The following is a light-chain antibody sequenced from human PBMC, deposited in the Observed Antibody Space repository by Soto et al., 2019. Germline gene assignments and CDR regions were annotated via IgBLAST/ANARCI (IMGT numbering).Light chain of an antibody. V-gene: IGKV3-15*01. CDR3: QQRSNWLRT. J-gene: IGKJ1*01. CDR1: QSVTSN. Sequence: EIVMTQSPDTLSVSPGERATLSCRASQSVTSNLAWYQQRPGQAPRLLIYGASTRATGIPARFSGSGSGTDFTLTISSLEPEDFAVYYCQQRSNWLRTFGQGTKVDIK. CDR2: GAS.